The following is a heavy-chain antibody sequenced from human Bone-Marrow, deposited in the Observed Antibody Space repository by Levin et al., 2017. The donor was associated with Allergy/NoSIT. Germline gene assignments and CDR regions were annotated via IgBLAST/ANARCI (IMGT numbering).Heavy chain of an antibody. CDR2: IWYDGSKT. J-gene: IGHJ4*02. V-gene: IGHV3-33*06. CDR1: GVRFRSYG. D-gene: IGHD4-23*01. CDR3: VKELGGGNSAAGCDH. Sequence: GGSLRLSCIVSGVRFRSYGMHWVRQAPGKGLEWVAGIWYDGSKTYYGDPVKGRFTISRDNSKNTLDLQMDSLTAEDTAVYYCVKELGGGNSAAGCDHWGQGTLVTVSS.